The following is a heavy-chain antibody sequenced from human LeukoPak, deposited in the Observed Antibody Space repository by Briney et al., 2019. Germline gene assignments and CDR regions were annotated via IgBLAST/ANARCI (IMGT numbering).Heavy chain of an antibody. Sequence: GGSLRLSCVASDFGSHHMHWVRQAPGKGLVWVSRVSTDGIGTAYADSVKGRFTIFRDNAKNTVYLQMNSLRAEDTAVYYCARGGYSGGLDYWGQGTLVTVSS. CDR1: DFGSHH. D-gene: IGHD6-19*01. CDR2: VSTDGIGT. V-gene: IGHV3-74*01. J-gene: IGHJ4*02. CDR3: ARGGYSGGLDY.